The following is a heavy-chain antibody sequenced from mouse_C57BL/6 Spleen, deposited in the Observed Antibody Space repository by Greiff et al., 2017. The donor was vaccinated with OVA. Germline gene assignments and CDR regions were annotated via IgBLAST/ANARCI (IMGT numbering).Heavy chain of an antibody. J-gene: IGHJ3*01. D-gene: IGHD2-4*01. CDR3: AREGSYYDYDRAWFAY. CDR2: INPSNGGT. Sequence: QVQLQQPGTELVKPGASVKLSCKASGYTFTSYWMHWVKQRPGQGLEWIGNINPSNGGTNYNEKFKSKATLTVDKSSSTAYMQLSSLTSEDSAVYYCAREGSYYDYDRAWFAYWGQGTLVTVSA. CDR1: GYTFTSYW. V-gene: IGHV1-53*01.